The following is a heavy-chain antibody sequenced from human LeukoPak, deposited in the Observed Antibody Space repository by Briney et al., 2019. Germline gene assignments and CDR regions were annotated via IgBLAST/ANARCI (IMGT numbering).Heavy chain of an antibody. CDR3: TRKYSSNWSFDY. Sequence: KPSETLSLTCAVSGGSISSSYYWSWIRQPPGKGLEWIGYIYYSGSTDYNPSLKSRVTISVDTSKNQFSLKLISMTAADTAVYYCTRKYSSNWSFDYWGQGTLVTVSS. D-gene: IGHD6-13*01. V-gene: IGHV4-59*08. J-gene: IGHJ4*02. CDR2: IYYSGST. CDR1: GGSISSSYY.